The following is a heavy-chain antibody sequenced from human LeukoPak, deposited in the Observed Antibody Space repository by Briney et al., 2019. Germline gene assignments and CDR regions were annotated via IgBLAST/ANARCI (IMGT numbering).Heavy chain of an antibody. D-gene: IGHD4-23*01. CDR3: ARVGTLGDI. J-gene: IGHJ3*02. Sequence: GGSRRLSCAASGFTFSTYWMHWVRQAPGKGLVWLSRTNGGGSSTDYADAVKGRFTISRDNAKNTLYLQMNSLRDDDTAVYYCARVGTLGDIWGQGTMVTVSS. CDR1: GFTFSTYW. V-gene: IGHV3-74*01. CDR2: TNGGGSST.